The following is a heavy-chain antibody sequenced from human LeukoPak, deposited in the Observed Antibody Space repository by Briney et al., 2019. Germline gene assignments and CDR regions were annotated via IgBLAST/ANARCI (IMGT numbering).Heavy chain of an antibody. CDR1: GFTFSSYS. Sequence: GGSLRLSCAASGFTFSSYSMNWVCEAPGRGVGWVSFISSSSTYIYYAHSLRGRFTIPRDNAKNSLYLQMNSLTAEDTAVYYCARDGVAELMSALDYWGQGILVTVSS. CDR3: ARDGVAELMSALDY. D-gene: IGHD1-26*01. V-gene: IGHV3-21*06. J-gene: IGHJ4*02. CDR2: ISSSSTYI.